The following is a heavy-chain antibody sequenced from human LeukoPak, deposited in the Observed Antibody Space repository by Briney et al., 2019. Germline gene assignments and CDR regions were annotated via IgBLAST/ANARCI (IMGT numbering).Heavy chain of an antibody. J-gene: IGHJ5*02. CDR2: ISAYNGNT. CDR3: ARYCSSTSCHLIQNWFDP. Sequence: GASVKVSCKASGYTFTGYYMHWVRQAPGQGLEWMGWISAYNGNTNYAQKLQGRVTMTTDTSTSTAYMELRSLRSDDTAVYYCARYCSSTSCHLIQNWFDPWGQGTLVTVSS. CDR1: GYTFTGYY. V-gene: IGHV1-18*04. D-gene: IGHD2-2*01.